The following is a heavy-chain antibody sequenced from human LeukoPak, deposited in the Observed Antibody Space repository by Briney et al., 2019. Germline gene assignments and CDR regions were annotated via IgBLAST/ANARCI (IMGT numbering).Heavy chain of an antibody. V-gene: IGHV3-33*01. CDR1: GLTFSSYG. Sequence: PGRSLRLSCAASGLTFSSYGMHWVRQAPGKGLEWVAVIWYDGSNKYYADSVKGRFTISRDNSKNTLYLQMNSLRAEDMAVYYCAREGPNNWFDPWGQGTLVTVSS. CDR3: AREGPNNWFDP. J-gene: IGHJ5*02. CDR2: IWYDGSNK.